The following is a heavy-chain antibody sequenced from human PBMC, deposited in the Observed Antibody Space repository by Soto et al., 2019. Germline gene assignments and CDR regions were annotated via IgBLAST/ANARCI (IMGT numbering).Heavy chain of an antibody. Sequence: QVQLQESGPGLVKPSQTLSLTCTVSGGSISSGGFHWSWIRQHPGKGLEWIGYIYYSGSTYYNPSLQGRITISVGSSKSQFSLKLGSVTAADTAVYYCSRDREYCSGNRCYSLGAFDVWGQGTMVTVSS. D-gene: IGHD2-15*01. CDR3: SRDREYCSGNRCYSLGAFDV. J-gene: IGHJ3*01. CDR1: GGSISSGGFH. CDR2: IYYSGST. V-gene: IGHV4-31*03.